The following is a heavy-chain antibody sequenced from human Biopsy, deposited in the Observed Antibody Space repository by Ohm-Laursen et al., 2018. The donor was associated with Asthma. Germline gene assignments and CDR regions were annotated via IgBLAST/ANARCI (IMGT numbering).Heavy chain of an antibody. CDR3: ARDSYSSGLYDDFES. Sequence: SLRLSCAASGFSVSTKYMSWVRQAPGKGLEWVSLIYSGDNTYYADSVKGRFTISRDHSKLYLQMNNLRAEDTAVYHCARDSYSSGLYDDFESWGQGTLVTVSS. J-gene: IGHJ4*02. V-gene: IGHV3-53*01. D-gene: IGHD6-19*01. CDR1: GFSVSTKY. CDR2: IYSGDNT.